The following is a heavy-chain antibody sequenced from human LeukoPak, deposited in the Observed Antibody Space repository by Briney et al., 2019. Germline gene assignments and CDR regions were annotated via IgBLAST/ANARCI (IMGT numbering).Heavy chain of an antibody. CDR2: ISAYNGNT. V-gene: IGHV1-18*01. CDR3: ARDVRYYYDSSGYYGFDY. Sequence: ASVKVSCKASGYTFTSYGISWVRQAPGQGLEWMGWISAYNGNTNYAQKLQGRVTMTTDTSTSTAYMELRSLRSDDTAVYYCARDVRYYYDSSGYYGFDYWGQGTLVTVSP. CDR1: GYTFTSYG. D-gene: IGHD3-22*01. J-gene: IGHJ4*02.